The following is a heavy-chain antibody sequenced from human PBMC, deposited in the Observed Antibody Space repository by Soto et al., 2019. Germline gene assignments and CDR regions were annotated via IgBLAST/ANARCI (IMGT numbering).Heavy chain of an antibody. V-gene: IGHV4-39*01. Sequence: SETLSLTCTVSGGSISSSSYYWGWIRQPPGKGLEWIGSIYYSGSTYYNPSLKSRVTISVDTSKNQFSLKLSSVTAAGTAVYYCARLAYCGGDCYSPALPPPAFDYWGQGTLVTVSS. D-gene: IGHD2-21*01. CDR3: ARLAYCGGDCYSPALPPPAFDY. CDR2: IYYSGST. J-gene: IGHJ4*02. CDR1: GGSISSSSYY.